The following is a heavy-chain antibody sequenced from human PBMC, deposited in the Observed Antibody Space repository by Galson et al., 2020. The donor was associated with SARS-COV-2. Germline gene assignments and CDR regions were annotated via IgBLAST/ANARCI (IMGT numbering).Heavy chain of an antibody. V-gene: IGHV4-39*01. D-gene: IGHD3-16*01. CDR2: IYYSGSF. Sequence: ASETLSLTCTVSGGSITSDSYYWGWIRQPPGKGPEWIGTIYYSGSFSSDPSLKSRVTISVDSSKSQFSLQLTSVTAADTAVYYCVRPQGVVAKGGYFDLWGRGTLVTVSS. CDR1: GGSITSDSYY. CDR3: VRPQGVVAKGGYFDL. J-gene: IGHJ2*01.